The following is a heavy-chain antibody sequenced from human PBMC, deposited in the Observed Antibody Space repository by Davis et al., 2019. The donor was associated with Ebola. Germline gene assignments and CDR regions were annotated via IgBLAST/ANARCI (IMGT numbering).Heavy chain of an antibody. CDR1: GYTFNSYG. J-gene: IGHJ4*02. CDR2: ISAYNGNT. V-gene: IGHV1-18*01. CDR3: ARDRGYIAAAGTFDY. D-gene: IGHD6-13*01. Sequence: ASVPVSCQASGYTFNSYGISWVRQAPGQGREWMGWISAYNGNTNYAQKLQGRVTMTTDTSTSTASMELRSLRSDDTAVYYCARDRGYIAAAGTFDYWGQGTLVTVSS.